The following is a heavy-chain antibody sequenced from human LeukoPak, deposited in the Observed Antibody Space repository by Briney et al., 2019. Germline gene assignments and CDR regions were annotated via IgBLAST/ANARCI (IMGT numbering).Heavy chain of an antibody. CDR1: GGSISSGDYY. CDR3: ARHLRGGVDTAMVYFDY. CDR2: IYYSGST. V-gene: IGHV4-30-4*01. Sequence: PSETLSLTCTVSGGSISSGDYYWSWIRQPPGKGLEWIGYIYYSGSTNYNPSLKSRVTISVDTSKNQFSLKLSSVTAADTAVYYCARHLRGGVDTAMVYFDYWGQGTLVTVSS. J-gene: IGHJ4*02. D-gene: IGHD5-18*01.